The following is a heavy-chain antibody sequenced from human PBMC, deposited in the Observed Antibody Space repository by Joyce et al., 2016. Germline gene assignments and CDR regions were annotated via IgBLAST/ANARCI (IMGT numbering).Heavy chain of an antibody. CDR1: GFIFNTYA. Sequence: QVQLVESGGGVVQPGRSLRLSCAASGFIFNTYAMQWVRQAPGKGREWVALISYDGNNKYYADSLKGRFTSSRDNYRNTLYLQMNTLRAEDTGVYYCARGFPGESLDYWGQGTLVTVSS. J-gene: IGHJ4*02. V-gene: IGHV3-33*05. CDR2: ISYDGNNK. D-gene: IGHD3-3*01. CDR3: ARGFPGESLDY.